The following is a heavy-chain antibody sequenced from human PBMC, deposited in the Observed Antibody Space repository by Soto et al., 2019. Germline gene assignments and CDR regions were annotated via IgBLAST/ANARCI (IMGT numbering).Heavy chain of an antibody. CDR3: ARRSSGWYFDY. V-gene: IGHV3-23*01. Sequence: EVQLLESGGGLVQPGGSLRLSCAASGFTFSSYAMSWVRQAPGKGLEWVSAISGSGGSTYYADSVKGRFTSSRDNSKNTLYLQMNSLRAEDPDVYYCARRSSGWYFDYWGQGTLVTVSS. D-gene: IGHD6-19*01. CDR1: GFTFSSYA. CDR2: ISGSGGST. J-gene: IGHJ4*02.